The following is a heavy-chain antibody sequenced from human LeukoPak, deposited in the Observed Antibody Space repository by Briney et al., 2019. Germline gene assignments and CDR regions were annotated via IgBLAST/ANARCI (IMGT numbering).Heavy chain of an antibody. CDR1: GGTFSSYA. J-gene: IGHJ4*02. CDR2: IIPILGIA. CDR3: ARDIGITGTTGYFDY. Sequence: SVKVSCKASGGTFSSYAISWVRQAPGQGLEWMGRIIPILGIANYAQKFQGRVTITADKSTSTAYMELSSLRSEDTAVYYCARDIGITGTTGYFDYWGQGTLVTVSS. D-gene: IGHD1-20*01. V-gene: IGHV1-69*04.